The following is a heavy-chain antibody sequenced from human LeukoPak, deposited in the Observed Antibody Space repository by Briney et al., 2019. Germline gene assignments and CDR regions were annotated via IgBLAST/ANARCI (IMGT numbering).Heavy chain of an antibody. Sequence: SETLSLTCAVYGGSFSGYYWSWIRQPPGKGLEWIGEINHSGSTNYNPSLKSRVTISVDTSKNQFSLTLSSVTAADTAVYYCARSHYDILTGYYKDWFDPWGQGTLVTVSS. CDR2: INHSGST. CDR3: ARSHYDILTGYYKDWFDP. CDR1: GGSFSGYY. V-gene: IGHV4-34*01. J-gene: IGHJ5*02. D-gene: IGHD3-9*01.